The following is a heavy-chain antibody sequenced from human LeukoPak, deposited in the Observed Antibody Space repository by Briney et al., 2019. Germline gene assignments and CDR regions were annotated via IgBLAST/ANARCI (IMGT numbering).Heavy chain of an antibody. CDR1: GFTFSNYW. Sequence: GGSLTLSCAASGFTFSNYWMSWVRQAPGKGLEWVANIKQDGSEKYYVDSVKGRFTISRDNAQNSLYVQMNSLRAEDTAAYYCARLRGLYSDTNRYQTALDCWGQGTLVTVSS. D-gene: IGHD1-26*01. CDR2: IKQDGSEK. V-gene: IGHV3-7*01. CDR3: ARLRGLYSDTNRYQTALDC. J-gene: IGHJ4*02.